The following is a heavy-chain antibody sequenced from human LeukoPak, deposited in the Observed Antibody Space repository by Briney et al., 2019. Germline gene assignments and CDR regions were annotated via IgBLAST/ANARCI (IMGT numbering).Heavy chain of an antibody. CDR2: MRPNNGNT. Sequence: ASVKVSCKASGYTFSSYDVNWVRQAAGQGLEWIGWMRPNNGNTGYAQKLQDRVTMTRDTSINTAYMELRSLTSEDTAVYYCARGPPESTSSDSWGQGTLVTISS. CDR3: ARGPPESTSSDS. V-gene: IGHV1-8*01. D-gene: IGHD2-2*01. CDR1: GYTFSSYD. J-gene: IGHJ4*02.